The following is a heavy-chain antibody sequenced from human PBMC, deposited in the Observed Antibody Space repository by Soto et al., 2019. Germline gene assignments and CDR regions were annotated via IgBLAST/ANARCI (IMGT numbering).Heavy chain of an antibody. CDR3: AKDLRVDGAAAGFDY. CDR2: ISYDGSNK. D-gene: IGHD6-13*01. V-gene: IGHV3-30-3*01. J-gene: IGHJ4*02. CDR1: GFTFSSYA. Sequence: QVQLVESGGGVVQPGRSLRLSCAASGFTFSSYAMHWVRQAPGKGLERVAVISYDGSNKYYADSVKGRFTISRDNSKNTLYLQMNSLRAEDTAVYYCAKDLRVDGAAAGFDYWGQGTLVTVSS.